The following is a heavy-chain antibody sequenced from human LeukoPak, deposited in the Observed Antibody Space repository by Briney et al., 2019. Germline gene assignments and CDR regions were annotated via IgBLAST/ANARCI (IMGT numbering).Heavy chain of an antibody. J-gene: IGHJ6*02. V-gene: IGHV1-69*13. CDR3: ASLMGYYYYYGMDV. CDR1: GYTLTSYY. D-gene: IGHD3-16*01. CDR2: IIPIFGTA. Sequence: GASVKVSCKASGYTLTSYYLHWVRQAPGQGLEWMGGIIPIFGTANYAQKFQGRVTITADESTSTAYMELSSLRSEGTAVYYCASLMGYYYYYGMDVWGQGTTVTVSS.